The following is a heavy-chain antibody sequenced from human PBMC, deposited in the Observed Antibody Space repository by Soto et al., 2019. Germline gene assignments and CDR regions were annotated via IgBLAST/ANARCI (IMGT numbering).Heavy chain of an antibody. CDR3: ASSIGVVVAATPEQDV. V-gene: IGHV4-34*01. J-gene: IGHJ6*02. Sequence: SETLSLTCAVYGGSFSGYYWSWIRQPPGKGLEWIGEINHSGSTNYNPSLKSRVTISVDTSKNQFSLKLSSVTAADTAVYYCASSIGVVVAATPEQDVWGQATTVTVSS. CDR2: INHSGST. D-gene: IGHD2-15*01. CDR1: GGSFSGYY.